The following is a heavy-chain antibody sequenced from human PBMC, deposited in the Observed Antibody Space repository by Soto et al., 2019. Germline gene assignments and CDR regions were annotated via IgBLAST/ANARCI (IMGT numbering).Heavy chain of an antibody. CDR2: INHSGST. CDR3: AKLYGDFGY. J-gene: IGHJ4*02. D-gene: IGHD4-17*01. Sequence: PSETLSLTCAVYGETFSGHIWTWIRQTPGKGLQWIGQINHSGSTNYNPSLKSRVTISVDKSKNQFSLKLSSVTAADTAVYYCAKLYGDFGYWGQGTLVTVSS. V-gene: IGHV4-34*08. CDR1: GETFSGHI.